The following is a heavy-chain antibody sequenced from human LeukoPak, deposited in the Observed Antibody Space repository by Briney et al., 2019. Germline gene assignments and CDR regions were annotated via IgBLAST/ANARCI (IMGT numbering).Heavy chain of an antibody. CDR2: IYTSGST. V-gene: IGHV4-61*02. Sequence: SETLSLTCTVSGGSISSSSYYWSWIRQPAGKGLEWIGRIYTSGSTNYNPSLKSRVTMSVDTSKNQFSLKLSSVTAADTAVYYCAGYGDAAFDIWGQGTMVTVSS. J-gene: IGHJ3*02. D-gene: IGHD4-17*01. CDR1: GGSISSSSYY. CDR3: AGYGDAAFDI.